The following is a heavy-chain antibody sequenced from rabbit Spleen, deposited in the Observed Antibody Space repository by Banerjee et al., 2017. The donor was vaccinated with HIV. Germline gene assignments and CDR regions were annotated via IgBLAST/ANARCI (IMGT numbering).Heavy chain of an antibody. V-gene: IGHV1S40*01. CDR1: GVSFSSSSY. D-gene: IGHD7-1*01. CDR3: ARDTGTSFSSYGMDL. CDR2: IDTGSSGFT. Sequence: QSLEESGGDLVKPGASLTLTCTASGVSFSSSSYMCWVRQAPGKGLEWIACIDTGSSGFTYSATWATGRFTISKTSSTTVTLQMTSLTVADTATYFCARDTGTSFSSYGMDLWGPGTLVTVS. J-gene: IGHJ6*01.